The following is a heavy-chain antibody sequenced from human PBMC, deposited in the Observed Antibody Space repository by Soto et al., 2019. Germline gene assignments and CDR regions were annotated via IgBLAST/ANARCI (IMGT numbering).Heavy chain of an antibody. CDR2: IVVGSGNT. J-gene: IGHJ5*02. Sequence: QMQLVQSGPEVKKPGTSVKVSCKASGFTFTNSAVQWVRQARGQRLEWIGWIVVGSGNTNYAQKFQERVTITRDMSTNTAYMELDSLRSEDTAVYYCATLLTSGWYPNWFDPWGRETLITVSS. CDR1: GFTFTNSA. CDR3: ATLLTSGWYPNWFDP. D-gene: IGHD6-19*01. V-gene: IGHV1-58*01.